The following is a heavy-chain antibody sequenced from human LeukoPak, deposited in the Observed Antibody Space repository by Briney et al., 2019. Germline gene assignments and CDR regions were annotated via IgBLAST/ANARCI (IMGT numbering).Heavy chain of an antibody. CDR1: GYSISSGYL. J-gene: IGHJ4*02. CDR3: ARGSGDWTYYFDY. V-gene: IGHV4-38-2*02. D-gene: IGHD2-21*02. CDR2: TYHGGTT. Sequence: SETLSLTCTVSGYSISSGYLWGWIRQPPGKGLEWIGSTYHGGTTYSNPSLKSRVIISEDTSKNQFSLKLSSVTAADTAVYYCARGSGDWTYYFDYWGQGTLVTASP.